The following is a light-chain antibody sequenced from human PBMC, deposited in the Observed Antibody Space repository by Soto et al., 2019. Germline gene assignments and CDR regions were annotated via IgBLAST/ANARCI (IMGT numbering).Light chain of an antibody. CDR3: QQYDSSPRIT. CDR1: QSVRSTY. CDR2: GAS. J-gene: IGKJ5*01. Sequence: EIELTQSPGTLSLSPGERATLSCRASQSVRSTYLAWYQQKPGQAPRLLIFGASSRASGIPDRFTGSGSGTDFTLTISRLEPEDFAVYYCQQYDSSPRITFGQGKRLEIK. V-gene: IGKV3-20*01.